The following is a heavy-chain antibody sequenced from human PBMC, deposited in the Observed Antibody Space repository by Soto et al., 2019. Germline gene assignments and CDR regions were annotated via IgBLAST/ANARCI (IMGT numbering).Heavy chain of an antibody. Sequence: SETLSLTCTVSVGSISSGGYYWSWIHQHPGKGLEWIGYIYYSGSTYYNPSLKSRVTISVDTSKNQFSLKLSSVTAADTAVYYCARVPGGFGESWYYFDYWGQGTLVTVS. CDR1: VGSISSGGYY. CDR2: IYYSGST. J-gene: IGHJ4*02. D-gene: IGHD3-10*01. CDR3: ARVPGGFGESWYYFDY. V-gene: IGHV4-31*03.